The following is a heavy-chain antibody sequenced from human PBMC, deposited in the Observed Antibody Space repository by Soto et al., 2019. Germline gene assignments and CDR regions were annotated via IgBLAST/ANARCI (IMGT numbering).Heavy chain of an antibody. V-gene: IGHV1-69*12. D-gene: IGHD2-21*02. Sequence: QVQLVQSGAEVKKPGSSVKVSCKASGGTFSTDAINWVRQAPGQGPEWMGGILPIFGTADYAQKFQGRVTITADVSTTTAYMELSSLTSEDTAVYYCARGHDYGGNSDAFDIWGQGTMVTVSS. CDR3: ARGHDYGGNSDAFDI. CDR2: ILPIFGTA. J-gene: IGHJ3*02. CDR1: GGTFSTDA.